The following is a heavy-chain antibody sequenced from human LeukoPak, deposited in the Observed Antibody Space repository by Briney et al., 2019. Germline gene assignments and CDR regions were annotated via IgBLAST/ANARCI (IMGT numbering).Heavy chain of an antibody. V-gene: IGHV4-34*01. D-gene: IGHD1-26*01. CDR3: ARDVRIVGALCFFDY. CDR1: GGSFSGYY. J-gene: IGHJ4*02. Sequence: SETLSLTCAVYGGSFSGYYWSWIRQPPGKGLEWIGEINHSASTNYNPSLKSRVTISVDTAKNQFSLELRSVIAADTAVYYCARDVRIVGALCFFDYWGQGTLVTVSS. CDR2: INHSAST.